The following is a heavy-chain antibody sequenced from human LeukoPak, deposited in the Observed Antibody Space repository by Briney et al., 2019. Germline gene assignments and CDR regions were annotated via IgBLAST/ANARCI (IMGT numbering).Heavy chain of an antibody. V-gene: IGHV4-30-4*08. J-gene: IGHJ4*02. CDR1: GGSISSGDYY. CDR2: IYYSGST. Sequence: SQTLSLTCTASGGSISSGDYYWSWIRQPPGKGLEWIGYIYYSGSTYYNPSLKSRVTISVDTSKNQFSLKLSSVTAADTAVYYCARAVVVVPAAIPSFDYWGQGTLVTVSS. D-gene: IGHD2-2*01. CDR3: ARAVVVVPAAIPSFDY.